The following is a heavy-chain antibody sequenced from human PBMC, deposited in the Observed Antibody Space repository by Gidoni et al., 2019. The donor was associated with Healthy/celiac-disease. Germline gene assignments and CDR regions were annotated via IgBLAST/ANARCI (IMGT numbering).Heavy chain of an antibody. CDR3: ARVRALAAAGVFDY. Sequence: QVQLVQSGAEVQEPGAAVTFSGKTSGYNCTRYGISWVRQAPGQGLEWMGRVSAYNGNTNDAQKLQGRVTMTTDTSSSTAYMELRILRSDDTAVYYCARVRALAAAGVFDYWGQGTLVTVSS. V-gene: IGHV1-18*01. D-gene: IGHD6-13*01. CDR2: VSAYNGNT. J-gene: IGHJ4*02. CDR1: GYNCTRYG.